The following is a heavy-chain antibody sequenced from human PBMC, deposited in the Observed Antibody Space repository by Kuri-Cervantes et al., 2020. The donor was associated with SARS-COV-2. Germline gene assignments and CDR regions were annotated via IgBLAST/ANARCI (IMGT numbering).Heavy chain of an antibody. Sequence: GGSLRLSCEASGFFFSSNCMHWVRQAPGRGLEWVSVIWYGGKNEYYAGSVKGRFNISRDTSKNTVSLHVNSLRAEETAMYYCATGAANSYMDVWGRGTTVTVSS. CDR2: IWYGGKNE. CDR1: GFFFSSNC. D-gene: IGHD3-10*01. CDR3: ATGAANSYMDV. J-gene: IGHJ6*03. V-gene: IGHV3-33*08.